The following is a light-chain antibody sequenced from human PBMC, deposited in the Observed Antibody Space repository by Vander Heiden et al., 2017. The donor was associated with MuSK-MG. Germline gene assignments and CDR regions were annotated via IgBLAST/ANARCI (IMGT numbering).Light chain of an antibody. J-gene: IGLJ2*01. CDR2: DGS. CDR1: TSDIGGFHH. Sequence: QSALTQPRSVSGSPGQSVTIPCTGATSDIGGFHHVSLFQQHPGIDPKLIIFDGSQRPSGVPARFSGSKSGNTASLTISGLQAEDEASYYCCSYAGGVVFGGGTELAVL. V-gene: IGLV2-11*01. CDR3: CSYAGGVV.